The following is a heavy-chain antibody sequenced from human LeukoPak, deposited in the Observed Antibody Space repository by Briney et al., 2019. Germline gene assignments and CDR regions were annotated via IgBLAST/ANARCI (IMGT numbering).Heavy chain of an antibody. J-gene: IGHJ3*02. CDR3: ARARWLQLLRAFDI. CDR1: GGSFSGCY. D-gene: IGHD5-24*01. V-gene: IGHV4-34*01. Sequence: SETLSLTCAVYGGSFSGCYWSWIRQPPGKGLEWIGEINHSGSTNYNPSLKSRVTISVDTSKNQFSLKLSSVTAADTAVYYCARARWLQLLRAFDIWGQGTMVTVSS. CDR2: INHSGST.